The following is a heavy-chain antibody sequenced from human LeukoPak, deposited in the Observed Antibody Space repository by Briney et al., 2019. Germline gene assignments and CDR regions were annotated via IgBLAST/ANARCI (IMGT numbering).Heavy chain of an antibody. V-gene: IGHV3-21*01. D-gene: IGHD6-13*01. CDR1: GFTFSSYT. CDR3: ARWSSSWYSFDY. CDR2: ITSSSIYI. Sequence: GGSLRLFCAVSGFTFSSYTMNWVRQAPGKGLEWVSSITSSSIYIYYADSVKGRFTISRDNAKNSLYLQMNSLRAEDTAVYYCARWSSSWYSFDYWGQGTLVTVSS. J-gene: IGHJ4*02.